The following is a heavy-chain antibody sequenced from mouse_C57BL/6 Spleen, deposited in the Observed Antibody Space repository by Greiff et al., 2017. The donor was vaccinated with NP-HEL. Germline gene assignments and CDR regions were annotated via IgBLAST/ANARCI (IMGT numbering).Heavy chain of an antibody. D-gene: IGHD1-1*01. J-gene: IGHJ2*01. CDR3: ARERVTTVVPLYFDY. CDR2: INPSNGGT. Sequence: VQLQQPGTELVKPGASVKLSCKASGYTFTSYWMHWVKQRPGQGLEWIGNINPSNGGTNYNEKFKSKATLTVDKPSSTAYMQLSSLTSEDSAVYYCARERVTTVVPLYFDYWGQGTTLTVSS. V-gene: IGHV1-53*01. CDR1: GYTFTSYW.